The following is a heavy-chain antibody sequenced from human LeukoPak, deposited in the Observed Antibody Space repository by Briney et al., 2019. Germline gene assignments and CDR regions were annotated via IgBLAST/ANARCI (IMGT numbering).Heavy chain of an antibody. V-gene: IGHV1-46*01. Sequence: ASVKVSGKASGYTFTSYDMHWVRQAPGQGLEWRGIINPSGGSTSYAQKFQGRVTMTRDTSTSTVYMELSSLRSEDTAVYYCAKDTAMPYYFDYWGQGTLVTVSS. CDR2: INPSGGST. CDR1: GYTFTSYD. J-gene: IGHJ4*02. CDR3: AKDTAMPYYFDY. D-gene: IGHD5-18*01.